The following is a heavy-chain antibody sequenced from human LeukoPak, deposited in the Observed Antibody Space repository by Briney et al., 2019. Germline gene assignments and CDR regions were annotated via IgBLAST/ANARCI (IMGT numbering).Heavy chain of an antibody. V-gene: IGHV4-59*01. CDR2: IYYSGST. CDR3: AKVVVGATSFDY. CDR1: GGSISSSY. Sequence: PSETLSLTCTVSGGSISSSYWSWIRQPPGKGLEWIGYIYYSGSTNYNPSLKSRVTISVDTSKNQFSLKLSSVTAADTAVYYCAKVVVGATSFDYWGQGTLVTVSS. D-gene: IGHD1-26*01. J-gene: IGHJ4*02.